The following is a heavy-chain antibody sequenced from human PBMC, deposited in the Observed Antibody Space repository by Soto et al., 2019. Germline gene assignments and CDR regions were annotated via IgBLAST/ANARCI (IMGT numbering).Heavy chain of an antibody. CDR1: GYSFTSYW. V-gene: IGHV5-10-1*01. CDR2: IDPSDSYT. J-gene: IGHJ6*02. Sequence: GSLKISCKGSGYSFTSYWIIWGRQIPGKGLEWMGRIDPSDSYTKYSPSFQGHVTISADKSISTAYLQWSSLKASDTAMYYCASNKNWNYYYGMDVWGQGTTVTVSS. CDR3: ASNKNWNYYYGMDV. D-gene: IGHD1-1*01.